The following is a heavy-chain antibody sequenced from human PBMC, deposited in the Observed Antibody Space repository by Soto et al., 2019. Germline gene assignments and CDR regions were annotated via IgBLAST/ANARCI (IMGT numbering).Heavy chain of an antibody. V-gene: IGHV3-21*01. Sequence: GGSLRLSCAASGFTFSSYAMNWVRRAPGKGLEWVSAITSIRSNKYYADSVKGRFTISRDNAKNSLYLQMNSLRAEDTAVYYCARGGLQALTGYSHWGQGTLVTVSS. CDR3: ARGGLQALTGYSH. J-gene: IGHJ4*02. D-gene: IGHD3-9*01. CDR1: GFTFSSYA. CDR2: ITSIRSNK.